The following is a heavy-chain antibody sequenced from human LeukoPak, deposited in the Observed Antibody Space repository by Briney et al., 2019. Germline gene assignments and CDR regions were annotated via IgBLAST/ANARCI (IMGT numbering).Heavy chain of an antibody. CDR3: AKGYSSSWLNWFDP. CDR1: GFTFSTYA. D-gene: IGHD6-13*01. CDR2: ISGSGGST. Sequence: GGSLRLSCAASGFTFSTYAMSWVRQAPGKGLEWVSAISGSGGSTYYADSVKGRFTISRDNSKNTLYLQMNSLRAEDTAVYYCAKGYSSSWLNWFDPWGQGTLVTVSS. J-gene: IGHJ5*02. V-gene: IGHV3-23*01.